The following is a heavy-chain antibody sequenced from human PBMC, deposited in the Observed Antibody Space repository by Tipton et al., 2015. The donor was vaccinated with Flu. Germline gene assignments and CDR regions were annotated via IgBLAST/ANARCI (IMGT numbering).Heavy chain of an antibody. Sequence: TLSLTCTVSGGSISSGSYYWSWIRQPAGKGLEWIGRIYTSGSTYYNPSLKSRLTISVDTSKNQFSLKLTSVTTADTAIYYCARMRLRYFFDSWGPGKLITVSS. V-gene: IGHV4-61*02. CDR2: IYTSGST. CDR3: ARMRLRYFFDS. J-gene: IGHJ4*02. CDR1: GGSISSGSYY.